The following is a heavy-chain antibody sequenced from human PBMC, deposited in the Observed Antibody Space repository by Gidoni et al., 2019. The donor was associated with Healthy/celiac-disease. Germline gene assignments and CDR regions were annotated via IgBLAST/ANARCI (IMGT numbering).Heavy chain of an antibody. CDR3: VGWATHDY. CDR1: GFTFSSHA. CDR2: ISGSGGST. V-gene: IGHV3-23*01. D-gene: IGHD6-19*01. Sequence: EVQLLESGGGLVQPGGSLRLSCASSGFTFSSHAMGWVRQAPGKGPEWVAAISGSGGSTYYADSVKGRFTISRDNSKNTLYLQMNSLRAEDTAVYYCVGWATHDYWGQGTLVTVSS. J-gene: IGHJ4*02.